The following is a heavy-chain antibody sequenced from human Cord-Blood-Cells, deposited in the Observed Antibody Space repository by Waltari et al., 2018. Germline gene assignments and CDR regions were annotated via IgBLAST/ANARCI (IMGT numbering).Heavy chain of an antibody. CDR1: GYTLTDLS. CDR3: ATGQEYSSSFAFDI. V-gene: IGHV1-24*01. CDR2: FDPEDGET. J-gene: IGHJ3*02. Sequence: QVQLVQSGAEVKKPGASVKVSCKVSGYTLTDLSMNWVRQAPGKGLEWMGGFDPEDGETIYAQKFQGRVTMTEDTSTDTAYMELSSLRSEDTAVYYCATGQEYSSSFAFDIWGQGTMVTVSS. D-gene: IGHD6-6*01.